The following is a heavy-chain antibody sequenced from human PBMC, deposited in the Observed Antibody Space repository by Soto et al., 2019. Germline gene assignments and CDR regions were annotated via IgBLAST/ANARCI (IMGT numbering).Heavy chain of an antibody. V-gene: IGHV3-30-3*01. CDR1: GFTFSDFE. CDR2: ISYDGSNQ. Sequence: QVQLVESGGGVVQPGRSLRLSCSASGFTFSDFEMYWVRQAPGKGLDWVSFISYDGSNQYYAGSVKGRFTVSRDNSKNTPFLLMNSLRPEDTAVYFCARRTGTAPRFDYWGQGTLVTVSS. CDR3: ARRTGTAPRFDY. D-gene: IGHD1-7*01. J-gene: IGHJ4*02.